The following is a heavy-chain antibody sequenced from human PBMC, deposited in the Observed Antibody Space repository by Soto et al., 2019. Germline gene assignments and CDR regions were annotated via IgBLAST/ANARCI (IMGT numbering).Heavy chain of an antibody. CDR2: IYSGGSE. D-gene: IGHD4-17*01. CDR3: AKLRSYGDYYFDY. Sequence: EVQLVESGGGLVQPGGSLRLSCAASGFTVSSNYMSWVRQAPGKGLEWVSLIYSGGSEYYEDSVEGRFTISRENSKNTLYLQMNSLRAAETAVYYCAKLRSYGDYYFDYWGQGTLVTVSS. V-gene: IGHV3-66*01. CDR1: GFTVSSNY. J-gene: IGHJ4*02.